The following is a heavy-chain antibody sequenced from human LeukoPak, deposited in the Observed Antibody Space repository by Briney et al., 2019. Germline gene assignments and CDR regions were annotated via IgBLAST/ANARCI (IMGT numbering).Heavy chain of an antibody. Sequence: ASVKVSCKASGYTFTSYGISWVRQAPGQGLEWMGWISAYNGNTNYAQKLQGRVTMTTDTSTSTTYMELRSLRSDDTAVYYCARDPPRIVVVVAATNYYGMDVWGQGTTVTVSS. CDR1: GYTFTSYG. V-gene: IGHV1-18*01. CDR2: ISAYNGNT. J-gene: IGHJ6*02. D-gene: IGHD2-15*01. CDR3: ARDPPRIVVVVAATNYYGMDV.